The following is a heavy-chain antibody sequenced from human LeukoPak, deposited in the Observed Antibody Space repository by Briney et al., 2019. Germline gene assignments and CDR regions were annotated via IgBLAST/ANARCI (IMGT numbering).Heavy chain of an antibody. CDR2: INPSGGTT. CDR1: GYTFTSNY. CDR3: NRGFGVTIFGVGGQAFDI. J-gene: IGHJ3*02. V-gene: IGHV1-46*03. Sequence: ASVKVSCKASGYTFTSNYMYWVRQAPGQGLEWMGIINPSGGTTRYAQKFQGRVTMTRDTSTSTLYMELSSLRSEDTAVYYCNRGFGVTIFGVGGQAFDIWGQGTMVTVSS. D-gene: IGHD3-3*01.